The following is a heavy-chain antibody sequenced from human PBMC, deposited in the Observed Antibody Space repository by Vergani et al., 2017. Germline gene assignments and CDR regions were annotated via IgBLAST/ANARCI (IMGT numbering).Heavy chain of an antibody. CDR2: IIPIFGTA. V-gene: IGHV1-69*01. CDR1: GGTFSSYA. Sequence: QVQLVQSGAEVKKPGSSVKVSCKASGGTFSSYAISWVRQAPGQGLEWMGGIIPIFGTANYAQKFQGRVTITADESTSTAYMELSSLRSEDTAVYYCERVHLRDGYNYSKGYFDYWGQGTLVTVSS. CDR3: ERVHLRDGYNYSKGYFDY. D-gene: IGHD5-24*01. J-gene: IGHJ4*02.